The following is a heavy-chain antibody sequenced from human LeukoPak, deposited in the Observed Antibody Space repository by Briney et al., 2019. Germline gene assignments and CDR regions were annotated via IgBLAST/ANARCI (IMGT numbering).Heavy chain of an antibody. V-gene: IGHV1-18*01. J-gene: IGHJ4*02. CDR3: ARDEFESTNYHFDY. CDR1: GYTFTSFG. D-gene: IGHD1-7*01. CDR2: ISPYNGNT. Sequence: ASVKVSCKASGYTFTSFGISWVRQAPGQGLEWMGWISPYNGNTNYPQKVQGRITVTTDTSTSTAYMELRSLRSDDTAVYYCARDEFESTNYHFDYWGQGTLVTVSS.